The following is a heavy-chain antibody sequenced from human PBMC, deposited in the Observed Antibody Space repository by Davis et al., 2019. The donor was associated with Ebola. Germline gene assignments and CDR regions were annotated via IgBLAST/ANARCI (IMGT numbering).Heavy chain of an antibody. J-gene: IGHJ4*02. CDR3: ARSSMVRGVIIDY. D-gene: IGHD3-10*01. CDR1: GGSISSYY. CDR2: IYYSGST. Sequence: PGGPLRLSCAVYGGSISSYYWSWIRQPPGKGLEWIGYIYYSGSTNYNPSLKSRVTISVDTSKNQFSLKLSSVTAADTAVYYCARSSMVRGVIIDYWGQGTLVTVSS. V-gene: IGHV4-59*08.